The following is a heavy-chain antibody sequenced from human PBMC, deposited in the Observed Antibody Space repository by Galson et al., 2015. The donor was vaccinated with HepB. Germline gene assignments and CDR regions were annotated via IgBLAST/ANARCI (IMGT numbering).Heavy chain of an antibody. CDR3: ARDQYSSVWYGIHWYFDL. J-gene: IGHJ2*01. CDR2: IKQDGSEK. Sequence: SLRLSCAASGFTFSSYWMSWVRQAPGKGLEWVANIKQDGSEKYYVDSVKGRFTISRDNAKNSLYLQMNSLRAEDTAVYYCARDQYSSVWYGIHWYFDLWGRGTLVTVSS. V-gene: IGHV3-7*01. D-gene: IGHD6-19*01. CDR1: GFTFSSYW.